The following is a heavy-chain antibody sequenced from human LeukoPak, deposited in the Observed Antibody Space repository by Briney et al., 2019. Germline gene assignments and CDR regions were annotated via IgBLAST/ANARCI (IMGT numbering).Heavy chain of an antibody. Sequence: GGSLRLSCAASGFIFSSYAMSWVRQAPGKGLEWVSIISGSGGSTYYADSVKGRFTISRDNSKNTLYLQMNSLRAEDTAVYYCAKRGGYCTGGSCYSYYFDYWGQGTLVTVSS. CDR2: ISGSGGST. CDR1: GFIFSSYA. J-gene: IGHJ4*02. D-gene: IGHD2-15*01. V-gene: IGHV3-23*01. CDR3: AKRGGYCTGGSCYSYYFDY.